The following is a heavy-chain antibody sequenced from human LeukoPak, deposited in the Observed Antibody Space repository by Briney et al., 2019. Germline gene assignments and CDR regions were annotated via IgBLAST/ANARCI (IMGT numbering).Heavy chain of an antibody. V-gene: IGHV3-30*02. CDR3: AKGQSGTAMVTGFDP. CDR1: GFTFGDYA. J-gene: IGHJ5*02. CDR2: IRYDGSNK. D-gene: IGHD5-18*01. Sequence: GGSLRLSCTTSGFTFGDYAMSWVRQAPGKGLEWVAFIRYDGSNKYYADSVKGRFTVSRDNSKNTLYLQMNSLRAEDTAVYYCAKGQSGTAMVTGFDPWGQGTLVTVSS.